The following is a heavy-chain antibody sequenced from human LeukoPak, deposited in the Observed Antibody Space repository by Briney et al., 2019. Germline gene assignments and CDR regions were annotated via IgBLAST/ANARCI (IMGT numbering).Heavy chain of an antibody. CDR1: GFRFSNYW. CDR2: INSDGSST. V-gene: IGHV3-74*01. Sequence: GSLRLSCAASGFRFSNYWMHWVRQAPGKGLVWVSRINSDGSSTTYADSVKGRFTISRDNAKNTLYLQMNSLRAEDTAVYYCARDGVEFYNWFDPWGQGTLVTVSS. J-gene: IGHJ5*02. D-gene: IGHD2-21*01. CDR3: ARDGVEFYNWFDP.